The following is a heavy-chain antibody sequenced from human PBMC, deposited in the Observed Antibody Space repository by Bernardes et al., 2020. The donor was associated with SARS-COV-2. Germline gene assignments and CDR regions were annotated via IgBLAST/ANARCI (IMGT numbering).Heavy chain of an antibody. J-gene: IGHJ6*02. CDR1: GFTFSSYG. CDR3: AKAGLATYYDILTGYYYPPGDYYYYYGMDV. Sequence: GGSLRLSCAASGFTFSSYGMHWVRQAPGKGLEWVAVISYDGSNKYYADSEKGRFTISRDNSKNTLYLQMNSLRAEDTAVYYCAKAGLATYYDILTGYYYPPGDYYYYYGMDVWGQGTTVTVSS. V-gene: IGHV3-30*18. CDR2: ISYDGSNK. D-gene: IGHD3-9*01.